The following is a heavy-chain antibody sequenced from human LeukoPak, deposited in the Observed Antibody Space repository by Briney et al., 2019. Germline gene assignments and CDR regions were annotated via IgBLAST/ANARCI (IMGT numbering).Heavy chain of an antibody. CDR2: IIPILGIA. J-gene: IGHJ6*02. CDR3: ARGSSSWEYGMDV. V-gene: IGHV1-69*04. Sequence: SWVRQAXGQGLEWMGRIIPILGIANYAQKFQGRVTITADKSTSTAYMELSSLRSEDTAVYYCARGSSSWEYGMDVWGQGTTVTVSS. D-gene: IGHD6-13*01.